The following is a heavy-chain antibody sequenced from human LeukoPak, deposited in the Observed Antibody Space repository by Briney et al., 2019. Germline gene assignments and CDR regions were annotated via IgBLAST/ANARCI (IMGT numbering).Heavy chain of an antibody. D-gene: IGHD3-10*01. Sequence: ASVKVSCKASGYIFTGYYMKWVRQAPGQGLEWMGWLHPNSGGTNYAQKFQGRITLTRDTSISTAYMELSSLTSDDTAVYFCARWQEGSGTYYIDHWGQGTLVTVSS. CDR1: GYIFTGYY. V-gene: IGHV1-2*02. CDR2: LHPNSGGT. CDR3: ARWQEGSGTYYIDH. J-gene: IGHJ4*02.